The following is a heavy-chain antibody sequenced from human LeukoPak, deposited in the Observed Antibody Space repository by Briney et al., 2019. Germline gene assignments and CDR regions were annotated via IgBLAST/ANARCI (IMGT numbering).Heavy chain of an antibody. V-gene: IGHV3-15*01. D-gene: IGHD3-9*01. J-gene: IGHJ5*02. CDR3: TTWKYYDILTGLTWFDP. Sequence: GGSLRLSCAASGFTFSNAWMKSKTDGGTTDYAAPVKGRFTISRDDSKNTLYLQMNSLKTEDTAVYYCTTWKYYDILTGLTWFDPWGQGTLVTVSS. CDR1: GFTFSNAW. CDR2: SKTDGGTT.